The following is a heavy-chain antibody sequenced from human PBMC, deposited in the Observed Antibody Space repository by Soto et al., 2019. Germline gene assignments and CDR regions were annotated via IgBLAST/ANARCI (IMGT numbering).Heavy chain of an antibody. J-gene: IGHJ6*02. D-gene: IGHD3-3*01. CDR3: TRLDDFWSGYPYYYYGMDV. CDR1: GFTFSGSA. V-gene: IGHV3-73*01. CDR2: IRSKANSYAT. Sequence: GGSPRLSCAASGFTFSGSAMHWVRQASGKGLEWVGRIRSKANSYATAYAASVKGRFTISRDDSKNTAYLQMNSLKTEDTAVYYCTRLDDFWSGYPYYYYGMDVWGQGTTVTVSS.